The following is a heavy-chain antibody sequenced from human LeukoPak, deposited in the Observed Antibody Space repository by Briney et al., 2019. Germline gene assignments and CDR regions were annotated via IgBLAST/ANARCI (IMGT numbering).Heavy chain of an antibody. J-gene: IGHJ5*02. CDR3: ARGLDTAMGGRWFDP. CDR1: GGSISSGGYY. V-gene: IGHV4-31*03. Sequence: SVTLSLTCTVSGGSISSGGYYWSWIRQHPGKGLEWIGYIYYSGSTYYNPSLKSRVTISVDTSKNQFSLKLSSVTAADTAVYYCARGLDTAMGGRWFDPWGQGTLVTVSS. CDR2: IYYSGST. D-gene: IGHD5-18*01.